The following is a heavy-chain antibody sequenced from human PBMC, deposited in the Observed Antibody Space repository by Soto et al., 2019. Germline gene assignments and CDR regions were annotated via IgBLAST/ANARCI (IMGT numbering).Heavy chain of an antibody. V-gene: IGHV4-59*01. D-gene: IGHD1-26*01. CDR2: IYYSGYT. Sequence: SETLSLTCSVSGGSISSYYWSWLRQPPGKGLEWIGYIYYSGYTNYNPSLKSRVTISLDISKNQFSLKLSSVTAADTAIYYCARGIVRGGSNYFDPWGQGTMVTVSS. CDR1: GGSISSYY. J-gene: IGHJ5*02. CDR3: ARGIVRGGSNYFDP.